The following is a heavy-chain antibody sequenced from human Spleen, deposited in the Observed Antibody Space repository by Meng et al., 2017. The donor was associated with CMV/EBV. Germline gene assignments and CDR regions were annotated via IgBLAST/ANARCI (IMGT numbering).Heavy chain of an antibody. J-gene: IGHJ6*02. CDR1: GFTFKAYS. Sequence: GESLKISCAASGFTFKAYSMTWVRQAPGKGLEWISYISTSGSGSSMYYADSVKGRFTISRDNSKNTLYLQMNSLRAEDTAVYYCAKALLDCSSTSCHLNYYYYGMDVWGQGTTVTVSS. V-gene: IGHV3-48*01. D-gene: IGHD2-2*01. CDR2: ISTSGSGSSM. CDR3: AKALLDCSSTSCHLNYYYYGMDV.